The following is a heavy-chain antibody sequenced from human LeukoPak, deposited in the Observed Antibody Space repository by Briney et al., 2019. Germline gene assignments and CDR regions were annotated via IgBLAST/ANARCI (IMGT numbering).Heavy chain of an antibody. CDR3: AKDVGSGWYAIRYYFDY. CDR2: ISWNSGSI. J-gene: IGHJ4*02. CDR1: GFTFDDYA. Sequence: QTGGSLRLSCAASGFTFDDYAMHWVRQAPGKGLEWVSGISWNSGSIGYADSVKGRFTISRDNAKNSLYLQMNSLRAEDTALYYCAKDVGSGWYAIRYYFDYWGQGTLVTVSS. V-gene: IGHV3-9*01. D-gene: IGHD6-19*01.